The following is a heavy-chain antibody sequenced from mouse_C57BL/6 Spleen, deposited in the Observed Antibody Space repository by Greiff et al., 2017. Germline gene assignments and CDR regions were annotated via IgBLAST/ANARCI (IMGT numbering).Heavy chain of an antibody. CDR3: AIEGPMDY. CDR2: IDPSDSYT. D-gene: IGHD3-3*01. Sequence: QVQLQQPGAELVMPGASVKLSCKASGYTFTSYWMHWVKQRPGQGLEWIGEIDPSDSYTNYNQKFKGKSTLTVDKSSSTAYIQLSSLTSEDSAVYYCAIEGPMDYWGQGTSVTVSS. J-gene: IGHJ4*01. CDR1: GYTFTSYW. V-gene: IGHV1-69*01.